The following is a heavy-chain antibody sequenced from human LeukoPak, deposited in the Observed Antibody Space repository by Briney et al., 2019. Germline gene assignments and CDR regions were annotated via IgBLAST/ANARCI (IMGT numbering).Heavy chain of an antibody. CDR1: GFTFSNYW. D-gene: IGHD3-10*01. Sequence: GGSLRLSCAASGFTFSNYWMSWVRQAPGRGLEWVANIHPEGNEKYHVESVKGRFTISRDNPKSSLFPQMNGLRVEDTAVYYCARGDAFSGGHWGQGTLVTVSS. CDR3: ARGDAFSGGH. CDR2: IHPEGNEK. J-gene: IGHJ4*02. V-gene: IGHV3-7*04.